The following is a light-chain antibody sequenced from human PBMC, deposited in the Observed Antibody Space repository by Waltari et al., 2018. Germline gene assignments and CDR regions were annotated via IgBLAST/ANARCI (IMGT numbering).Light chain of an antibody. V-gene: IGLV1-40*01. CDR1: SSNIGPGYD. CDR3: QSFDSTLTAYVV. Sequence: QSVLTPPPSVSGAPGQRVTIPCTGSSSNIGPGYDVHWYQQLPGTAPKLLIYDNSNRPSGVPDRFSASKSGTSASLAINGLQAEDEADYYCQSFDSTLTAYVVFGGGTKLTVL. CDR2: DNS. J-gene: IGLJ2*01.